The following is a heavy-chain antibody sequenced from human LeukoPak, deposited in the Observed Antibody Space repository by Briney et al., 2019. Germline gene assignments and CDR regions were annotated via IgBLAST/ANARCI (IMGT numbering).Heavy chain of an antibody. V-gene: IGHV1-18*01. CDR1: GYTFTSHG. CDR3: ARDRYYYDSSGYHNHNWFDP. D-gene: IGHD3-22*01. Sequence: GASVKVSCKASGYTFTSHGISWVRQAPGQGLEWMGWISAYNGNTNYAQKLQGRVTMTTDTSTSTAYMELRSLRSDDTAVYYCARDRYYYDSSGYHNHNWFDPWGQGTLVTVSS. J-gene: IGHJ5*02. CDR2: ISAYNGNT.